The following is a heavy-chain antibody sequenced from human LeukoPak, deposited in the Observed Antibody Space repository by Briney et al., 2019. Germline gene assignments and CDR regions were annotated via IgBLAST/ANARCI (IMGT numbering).Heavy chain of an antibody. CDR3: ARDRLGLPVDY. D-gene: IGHD3-16*01. J-gene: IGHJ4*02. CDR1: GDSISTYY. V-gene: IGHV4-59*01. Sequence: PSETLSLTCTVSGDSISTYYWTWIRQPPGKGPEWIGYIYYSGSTNYNPSLKSRVTMSVDTSKNQFSLKLNSVTAADTAVYYCARDRLGLPVDYWGRGTLVTVSS. CDR2: IYYSGST.